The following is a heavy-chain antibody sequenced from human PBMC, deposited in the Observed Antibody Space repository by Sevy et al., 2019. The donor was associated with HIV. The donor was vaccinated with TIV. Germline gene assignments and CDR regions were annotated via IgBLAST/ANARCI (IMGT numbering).Heavy chain of an antibody. CDR1: GDSVSSNSPA. Sequence: KQSQTLSLTCAISGDSVSSNSPAWNWIRQSPSRGLEWLGRTYYRSKWYNDYAVSVKSRITINPDTSKNQFSLQLNSVTPEDTAVYYCARDPYCSSTSCFNWFDPWGQGTLVTVSS. V-gene: IGHV6-1*01. CDR2: TYYRSKWYN. CDR3: ARDPYCSSTSCFNWFDP. D-gene: IGHD2-2*01. J-gene: IGHJ5*02.